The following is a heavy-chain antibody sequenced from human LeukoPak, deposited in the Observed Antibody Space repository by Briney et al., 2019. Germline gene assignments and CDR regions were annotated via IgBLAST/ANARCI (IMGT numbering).Heavy chain of an antibody. D-gene: IGHD3-22*01. Sequence: PGGSLRLSCAASGFTVSSNYMSWVRQAPGKGLEWVSVIYSGGSTYYADSVKGRFTISRDNSKNTLYLQMNSLRAEDTAVYYCAKAEWGSSGYTHWEYWGQGTLVTVSS. J-gene: IGHJ4*02. V-gene: IGHV3-53*01. CDR1: GFTVSSNY. CDR3: AKAEWGSSGYTHWEY. CDR2: IYSGGST.